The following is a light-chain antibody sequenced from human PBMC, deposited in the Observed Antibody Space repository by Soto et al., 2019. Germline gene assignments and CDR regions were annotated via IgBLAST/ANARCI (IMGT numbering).Light chain of an antibody. CDR1: SSNIGAGYD. Sequence: QSVLTQPPSVSGAPGQRVTISCTGTSSNIGAGYDVHWYQQFPGTAPKLLIYGNRNRPSGVPDRFSGSKSGTSASLAITGLQAEDEATYYCASWDDSLSAVLFGGGTKLTVL. CDR2: GNR. CDR3: ASWDDSLSAVL. J-gene: IGLJ2*01. V-gene: IGLV1-40*01.